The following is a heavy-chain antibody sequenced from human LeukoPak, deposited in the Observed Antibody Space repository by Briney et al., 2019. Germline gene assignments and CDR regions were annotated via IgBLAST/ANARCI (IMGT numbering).Heavy chain of an antibody. CDR2: IYSGGST. CDR1: GFTVSSNY. Sequence: PGGSLRLSCAASGFTVSSNYMSWVRQAPGKGLEWVSVIYSGGSTYYADSVKGRFTISRDNSKNTLYLQMNSLRAEDTAVYYCARLRRMVRGVFDAFDIWGQGTMVTVSS. D-gene: IGHD3-10*01. V-gene: IGHV3-66*01. CDR3: ARLRRMVRGVFDAFDI. J-gene: IGHJ3*02.